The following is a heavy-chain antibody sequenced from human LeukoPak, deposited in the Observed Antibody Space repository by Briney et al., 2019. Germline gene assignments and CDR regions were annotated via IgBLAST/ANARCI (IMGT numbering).Heavy chain of an antibody. Sequence: SETLSLTCTVSGGXISSYYWSWIRQPPGKGLEWIGYIDYSGSTKYNPSLTSRVTISVDTSKNQFSLNLSSVTAADTAVYYCARLRRYTSRPDAIDIWGQGTVVTVSS. CDR3: ARLRRYTSRPDAIDI. CDR2: IDYSGST. J-gene: IGHJ3*02. D-gene: IGHD3-16*02. CDR1: GGXISSYY. V-gene: IGHV4-59*08.